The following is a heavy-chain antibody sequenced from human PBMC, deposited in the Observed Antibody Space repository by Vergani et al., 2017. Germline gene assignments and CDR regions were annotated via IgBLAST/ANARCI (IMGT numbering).Heavy chain of an antibody. CDR3: VKGRVWYWNYVNSFDN. J-gene: IGHJ4*02. Sequence: QVKLQESGPGLLKPSQTLSLTCTVSGESIRSGSHYWSWIRQPAGKGLECISGIVGNGATSHHADSVKGRFTISRDNSKNTLYLEMNSLRAEDTAVYYCVKGRVWYWNYVNSFDNWGQGTLVAVSS. D-gene: IGHD1-7*01. V-gene: IGHV4-61*02. CDR1: GESIRSGSHY. CDR2: VGNGATS.